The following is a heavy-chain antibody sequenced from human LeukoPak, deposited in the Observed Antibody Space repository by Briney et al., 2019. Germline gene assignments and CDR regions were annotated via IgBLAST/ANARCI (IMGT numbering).Heavy chain of an antibody. V-gene: IGHV1-2*02. Sequence: GASVKVSCKASGYTFTGYYMHWVRQAPGQGLEWMGWINPNSGGTNYAQKFQGRVTMTRDTSISTAYMELRSLRSDDTAVYYCARDPTWSYYDFWSGYYMKWFDPWGQGTLVTVSS. D-gene: IGHD3-3*01. CDR2: INPNSGGT. CDR3: ARDPTWSYYDFWSGYYMKWFDP. J-gene: IGHJ5*02. CDR1: GYTFTGYY.